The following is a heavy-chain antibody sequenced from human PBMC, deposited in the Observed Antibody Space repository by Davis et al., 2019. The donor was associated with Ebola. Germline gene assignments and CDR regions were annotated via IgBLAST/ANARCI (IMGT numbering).Heavy chain of an antibody. CDR3: ATSPDCSSTSCDNWFDP. V-gene: IGHV4-34*01. D-gene: IGHD2-2*01. Sequence: MPSGTLSLTCAVYGGSSSGYHCRRIPYPQGKCLEWIGEINHSGSINYNPSLKSRVTISVDTSKNQFSLKLTSVTAADTAVYYCATSPDCSSTSCDNWFDPWGQGTLVTVSS. CDR1: GGSSSGYH. CDR2: INHSGSI. J-gene: IGHJ5*02.